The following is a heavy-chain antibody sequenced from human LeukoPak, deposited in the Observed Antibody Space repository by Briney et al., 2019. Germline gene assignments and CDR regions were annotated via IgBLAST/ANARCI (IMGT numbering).Heavy chain of an antibody. V-gene: IGHV4-39*01. D-gene: IGHD6-13*01. CDR2: IYYSGST. Sequence: SETLSLTCTVSGGSISSSNYYWGWIRQPPGKGLEWIGSIYYSGSTYYNPSLKSRVTISVDTSKNQFSLKLSSVTAADTAVYYCARRSSSWYDEYFQHWGQGTLVTVSS. J-gene: IGHJ1*01. CDR1: GGSISSSNYY. CDR3: ARRSSSWYDEYFQH.